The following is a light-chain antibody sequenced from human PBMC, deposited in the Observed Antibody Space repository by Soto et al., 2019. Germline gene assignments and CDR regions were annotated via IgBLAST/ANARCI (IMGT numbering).Light chain of an antibody. J-gene: IGLJ1*01. CDR2: EVS. V-gene: IGLV2-14*01. Sequence: QSALAQPASVSGSAGQSIAISCTGTSSDVGGYNYVSWYQQHPGKAPKLLISEVSIRPSGVSDRFSGSKSGNTASLTISGLQTEDEADYYCSSFTSAYTFVFGSGTKVTVL. CDR1: SSDVGGYNY. CDR3: SSFTSAYTFV.